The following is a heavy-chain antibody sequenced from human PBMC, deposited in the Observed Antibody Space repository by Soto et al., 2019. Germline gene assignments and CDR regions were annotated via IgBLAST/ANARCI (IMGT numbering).Heavy chain of an antibody. CDR2: ISSSGSTI. CDR1: GFTFSSYE. D-gene: IGHD2-2*02. J-gene: IGHJ6*02. Sequence: EVQLVESGGGLVQPGGSLRLSCAASGFTFSSYEMNWVRQAPGKGLEWVSYISSSGSTIYYADSVKGRFTISRDNAKNSLYLQMNSLRAEDTAVYYCATSYCSSTSCYRRGYYYYGMDVWGQGTTVTVSS. CDR3: ATSYCSSTSCYRRGYYYYGMDV. V-gene: IGHV3-48*03.